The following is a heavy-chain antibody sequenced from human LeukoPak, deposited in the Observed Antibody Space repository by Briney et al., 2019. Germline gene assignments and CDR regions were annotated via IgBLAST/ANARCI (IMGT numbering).Heavy chain of an antibody. CDR1: GGTFSSYA. V-gene: IGHV1-69*04. D-gene: IGHD2-15*01. Sequence: ASVKVSCKASGGTFSSYAISWVRQAPGQGLEWMGRIIPILGIANYAQKFQGRVTITADKSTSTAYMELSSLRSEDTAVYYCARGGVGYCSGGSCYSQSFYYYYYMDVWGKGTTVTVSS. CDR2: IIPILGIA. J-gene: IGHJ6*03. CDR3: ARGGVGYCSGGSCYSQSFYYYYYMDV.